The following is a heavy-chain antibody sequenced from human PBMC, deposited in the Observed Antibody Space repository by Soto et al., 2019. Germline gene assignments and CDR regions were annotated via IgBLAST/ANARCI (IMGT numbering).Heavy chain of an antibody. CDR3: AKDARYCSDSNCSYNSDY. CDR2: ISWNSDSE. D-gene: IGHD2-15*01. J-gene: IGHJ4*02. CDR1: GFTFADYA. V-gene: IGHV3-9*01. Sequence: EVQLVESGGGLVQPGRSLRLSCAASGFTFADYAMDWVRQVPGKGLEWVSGISWNSDSEAYADSVRGRFTVSRNNAKNSRYLQMKSRRPEDTALYSCAKDARYCSDSNCSYNSDYWRQGTLFTVSS.